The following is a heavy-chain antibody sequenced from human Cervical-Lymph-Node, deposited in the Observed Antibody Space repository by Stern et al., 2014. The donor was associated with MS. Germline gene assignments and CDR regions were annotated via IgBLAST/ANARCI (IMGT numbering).Heavy chain of an antibody. CDR3: AHRHEMLTGYYNAFDV. V-gene: IGHV2-5*02. CDR2: IYWDDDK. J-gene: IGHJ3*01. D-gene: IGHD3-9*01. CDR1: GFSLSSSGVR. Sequence: QITLKESGPTLVKPTQTLTLTCTFSGFSLSSSGVRVGWIRQPPGKALECLAVIYWDDDKRYSPSLKSRLTITKDTSKNQVVLTMTNMDPVDTATYYCAHRHEMLTGYYNAFDVWGQGTMVTVSS.